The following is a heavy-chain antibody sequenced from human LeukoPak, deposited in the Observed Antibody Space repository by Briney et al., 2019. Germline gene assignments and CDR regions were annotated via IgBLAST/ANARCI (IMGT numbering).Heavy chain of an antibody. CDR2: FDPEDGET. CDR3: ATDGSGYDSNYYYMDV. J-gene: IGHJ6*03. D-gene: IGHD5-12*01. Sequence: ASVKVSCMVSGYTLTELSMHWVRQAPGKGLEWMGGFDPEDGETIYAQKFQGRVTMTEDTSTDTAYMELSSLRSEDTAVYYCATDGSGYDSNYYYMDVWGKGTTVTVSS. CDR1: GYTLTELS. V-gene: IGHV1-24*01.